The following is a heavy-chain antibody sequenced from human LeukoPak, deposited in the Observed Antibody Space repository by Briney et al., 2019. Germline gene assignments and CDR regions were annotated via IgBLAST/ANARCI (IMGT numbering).Heavy chain of an antibody. CDR3: ARYTRGRNGMDV. V-gene: IGHV4-59*08. CDR1: GGSITSYY. Sequence: NASETLSLTCTVSGGSITSYYWSWIRQPPGEGLEWIGYIYYSGSTNYNPSLKSRVTISVDTSKNQFSLKLSSVTAADTAVYYCARYTRGRNGMDVWGQGTTVTVSS. D-gene: IGHD1-26*01. J-gene: IGHJ6*02. CDR2: IYYSGST.